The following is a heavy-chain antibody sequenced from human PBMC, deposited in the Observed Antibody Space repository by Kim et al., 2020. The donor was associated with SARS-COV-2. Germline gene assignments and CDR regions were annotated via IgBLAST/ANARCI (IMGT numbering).Heavy chain of an antibody. CDR3: ARLGADYGDYHPFDI. D-gene: IGHD4-17*01. J-gene: IGHJ3*02. Sequence: DSGQGRFTISRDNAKNTRYLKMNSLRAENTAVYYCARLGADYGDYHPFDIWGQRTMVTVSS. V-gene: IGHV3-11*01.